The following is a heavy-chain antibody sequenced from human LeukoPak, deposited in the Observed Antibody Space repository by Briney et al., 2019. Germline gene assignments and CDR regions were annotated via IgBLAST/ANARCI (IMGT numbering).Heavy chain of an antibody. Sequence: PGGSLRLSCAASGLIFSDYWMSWVRQAPGKGLGWVANIKQDESEIFYVDSVKGRFTISRDNAKNSLYLEMGSLRAEDTAVYYCVRPLLFIRGLGDNWGQGTLVTVSS. CDR2: IKQDESEI. J-gene: IGHJ4*02. D-gene: IGHD3-10*01. V-gene: IGHV3-7*01. CDR1: GLIFSDYW. CDR3: VRPLLFIRGLGDN.